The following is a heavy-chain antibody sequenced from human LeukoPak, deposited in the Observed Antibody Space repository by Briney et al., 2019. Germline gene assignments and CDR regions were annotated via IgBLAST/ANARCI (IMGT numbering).Heavy chain of an antibody. V-gene: IGHV4-59*01. CDR2: IQYGGRT. CDR3: ARDFFGDFDH. Sequence: SETLSLTCTVSGGSISNYYWSWLRQPPRKGLEWIGYIQYGGRTYYSPSLKSRVNISLDLSKIQFSLKMSSVTAADTAVYYCARDFFGDFDHWGQGILVTVS. J-gene: IGHJ4*02. D-gene: IGHD2/OR15-2a*01. CDR1: GGSISNYY.